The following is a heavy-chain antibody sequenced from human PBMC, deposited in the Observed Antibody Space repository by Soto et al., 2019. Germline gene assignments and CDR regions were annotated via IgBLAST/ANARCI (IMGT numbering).Heavy chain of an antibody. Sequence: SETLSLTCTVSGDSISRYYWSWVRQPPGKGLEWIGYIYYSGSTKYNPSLKSRVTISVDTSKTQFSLRLTSVTAADTAVYYCARSGDYVGYYYYYMDVWGKGTTVTVSS. CDR1: GDSISRYY. J-gene: IGHJ6*03. D-gene: IGHD4-17*01. V-gene: IGHV4-59*01. CDR3: ARSGDYVGYYYYYMDV. CDR2: IYYSGST.